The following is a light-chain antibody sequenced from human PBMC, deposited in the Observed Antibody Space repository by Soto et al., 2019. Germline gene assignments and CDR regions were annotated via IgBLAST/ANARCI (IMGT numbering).Light chain of an antibody. J-gene: IGKJ3*01. CDR2: DAS. CDR1: QTVSSNY. CDR3: QQYGSSPYT. V-gene: IGKV3-20*01. Sequence: EIVLTQSPGTLSLSPGERATLSCRASQTVSSNYLAWYQQKPGQAPRLLIFDASSRATGIPDRFSGSGSGTDFTLTISRLEPEDFSVYYCQQYGSSPYTCGPGTKLEIK.